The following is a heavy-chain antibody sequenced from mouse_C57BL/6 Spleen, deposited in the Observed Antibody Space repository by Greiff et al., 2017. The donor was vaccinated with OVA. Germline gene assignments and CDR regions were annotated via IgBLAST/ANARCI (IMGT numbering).Heavy chain of an antibody. D-gene: IGHD2-2*01. CDR3: ASSYGYEGSYAMDY. CDR2: IWTGGGT. V-gene: IGHV2-9-1*01. Sequence: VQLVESGPGLVAPSQSLSITCTVSGFSLTSYAISWVRQPPGKGLEWLGVIWTGGGTNYNSALKSRLSISKDNSKSQVFLKMNSLQTDDTARYYCASSYGYEGSYAMDYWGQGTSVTVSS. CDR1: GFSLTSYA. J-gene: IGHJ4*01.